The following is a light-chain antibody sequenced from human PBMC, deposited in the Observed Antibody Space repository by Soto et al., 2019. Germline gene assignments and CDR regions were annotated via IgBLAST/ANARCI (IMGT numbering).Light chain of an antibody. V-gene: IGKV1-39*01. CDR2: VVS. CDR1: QVVFYNSKNY. J-gene: IGKJ1*01. CDR3: QQSHSIPLT. Sequence: DIVMTQSPDSLAVSLGERATINCKSSQVVFYNSKNYLSWYQQQPGKAPKLLIYVVSSLQSGVPSRFSGSGSGTDFTLTIRSLQPEDFATYYCQQSHSIPLTFGQGTKVDIK.